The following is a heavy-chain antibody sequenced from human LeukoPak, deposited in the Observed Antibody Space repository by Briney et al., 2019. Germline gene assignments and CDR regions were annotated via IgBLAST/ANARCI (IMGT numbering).Heavy chain of an antibody. J-gene: IGHJ4*02. Sequence: PGGPLRLSCVASGFTFSNAWMTWVRQAPGKGLEWVGRIKSKTDGGTTDYAAPVKGRFTISRDDSKNTLSLQMNSLKTDDTAVYYCSASGSYKLDYWGQGTLVTVSS. D-gene: IGHD3-10*01. CDR1: GFTFSNAW. CDR2: IKSKTDGGTT. CDR3: SASGSYKLDY. V-gene: IGHV3-15*01.